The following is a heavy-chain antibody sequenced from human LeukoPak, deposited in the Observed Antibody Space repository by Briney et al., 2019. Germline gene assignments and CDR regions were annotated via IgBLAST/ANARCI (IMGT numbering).Heavy chain of an antibody. Sequence: GGSLRLSCAASGFTVSSNYMSWVRQAPGKGLEWVSVIYSGGSTYYADSVKGRFTISRDNSKNTLYLQMNSLRAEDTAVYYCARDPRYYGSGSSHLYFDYWGQGTLVTVSS. V-gene: IGHV3-66*01. CDR3: ARDPRYYGSGSSHLYFDY. CDR2: IYSGGST. D-gene: IGHD3-10*01. J-gene: IGHJ4*02. CDR1: GFTVSSNY.